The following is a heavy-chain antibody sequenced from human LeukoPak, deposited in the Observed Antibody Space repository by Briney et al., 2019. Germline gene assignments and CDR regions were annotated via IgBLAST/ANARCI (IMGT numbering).Heavy chain of an antibody. CDR3: AKKSLWSGPFDY. CDR1: GFIFSNYA. CDR2: ITGSGDGS. D-gene: IGHD3-3*01. Sequence: GGSLRLSCIASGFIFSNYAMSWVRQAPGKGLEWVSIITGSGDGSYYADSVKGRFTLSRDNSKNILYLQMNSLRAEDTAVYFCAKKSLWSGPFDYWGQGTLVTVSS. V-gene: IGHV3-23*01. J-gene: IGHJ4*02.